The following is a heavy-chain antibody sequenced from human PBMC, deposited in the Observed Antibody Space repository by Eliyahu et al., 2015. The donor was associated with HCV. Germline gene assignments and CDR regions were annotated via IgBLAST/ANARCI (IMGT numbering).Heavy chain of an antibody. D-gene: IGHD6-19*01. CDR1: GFTFSSYG. Sequence: QVQLVESGGGVXQPGRSLXLSCAAXGFTFSSYGMXWVRXAPGKGLEWVAVISYDGSNKYYADSVKGRFTISRDNSKNTLYLQMNSLRAEDTAVYYCAKGGYSSGWYYFDYWGQGTLVTVSS. CDR3: AKGGYSSGWYYFDY. CDR2: ISYDGSNK. J-gene: IGHJ4*02. V-gene: IGHV3-30*18.